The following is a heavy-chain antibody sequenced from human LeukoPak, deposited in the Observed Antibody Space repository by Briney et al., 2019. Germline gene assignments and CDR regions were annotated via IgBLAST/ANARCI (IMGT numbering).Heavy chain of an antibody. V-gene: IGHV3-30-3*01. CDR3: ARDLGGGIGTFDY. CDR1: GFTFSSYA. CDR2: MSYDGSNK. J-gene: IGHJ4*02. D-gene: IGHD3-16*01. Sequence: GGSLRLSCAASGFTFSSYAMHWVRQAPGKGLEWVAVMSYDGSNKYYADSVKGRFTISRDNSKNTLYLQMNSLRAEDTAVYYCARDLGGGIGTFDYWGQGTLVTVSS.